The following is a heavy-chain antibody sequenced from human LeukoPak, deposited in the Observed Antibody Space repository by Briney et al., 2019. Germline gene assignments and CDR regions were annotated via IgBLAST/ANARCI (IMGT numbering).Heavy chain of an antibody. CDR1: GGTFSSYA. J-gene: IGHJ5*02. Sequence: VASVKVSCKASGGTFSSYAISWVRQAPGQGLEWMGGIIPIFGTANYAQKFQGRVTITTDESTSTAYMELSSLRSEDTAVYYCAKDRQRCCSSTSCPYWSDPWAQAPW. CDR3: AKDRQRCCSSTSCPYWSDPWAQAP. V-gene: IGHV1-69*05. D-gene: IGHD2-2*01. CDR2: IIPIFGTA.